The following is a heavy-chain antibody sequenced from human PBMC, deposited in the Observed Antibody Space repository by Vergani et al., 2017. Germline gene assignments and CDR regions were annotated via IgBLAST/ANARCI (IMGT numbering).Heavy chain of an antibody. CDR1: GGSFSGYY. CDR3: ARFVSSSWMRRFDY. Sequence: QVQLQQWGAGLLKPSETLSLTCAVYGGSFSGYYWSWIRQPPGKGLEWIGEINHSGSTNYNPSLKSRVTISVDTSKNQFSLKLSSVTAADTAVYYCARFVSSSWMRRFDYWGQGTLVTVSS. D-gene: IGHD6-13*01. CDR2: INHSGST. V-gene: IGHV4-34*01. J-gene: IGHJ4*02.